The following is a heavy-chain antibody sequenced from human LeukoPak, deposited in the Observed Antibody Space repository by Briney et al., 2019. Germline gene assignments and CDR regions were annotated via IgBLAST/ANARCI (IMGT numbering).Heavy chain of an antibody. D-gene: IGHD5-18*01. CDR2: ILPIFGTS. Sequence: SVKVSCKASGGTFSSYTINWVRQAPGQGLEWMGGILPIFGTSNYAQKFQGRVTITADESTSTAYMELSSLRSEDTAVYYCARGYSYGSSGYYYYMDVWGKGTTVTISS. CDR3: ARGYSYGSSGYYYYMDV. V-gene: IGHV1-69*13. J-gene: IGHJ6*03. CDR1: GGTFSSYT.